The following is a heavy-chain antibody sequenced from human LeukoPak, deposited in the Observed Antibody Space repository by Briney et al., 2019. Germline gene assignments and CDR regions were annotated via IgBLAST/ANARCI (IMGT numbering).Heavy chain of an antibody. D-gene: IGHD1-26*01. CDR3: ATSSVGPSGNWYLDL. J-gene: IGHJ2*01. CDR2: LYGGGST. Sequence: PGGSLRLSCAASGFIVSGHYMIWVRQAPERGLEWVSVLYGGGSTNVADSVRGRFTMSRDTSENTVHLQMNSLRAEDTALYYCATSSVGPSGNWYLDLWGRGTQVTVSS. V-gene: IGHV3-66*01. CDR1: GFIVSGHY.